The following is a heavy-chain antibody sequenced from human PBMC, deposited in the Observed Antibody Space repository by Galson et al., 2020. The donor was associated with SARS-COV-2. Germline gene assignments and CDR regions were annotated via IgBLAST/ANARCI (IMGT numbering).Heavy chain of an antibody. J-gene: IGHJ3*02. D-gene: IGHD4-17*01. Sequence: SQTLSLTCIVSGGSISSDYWSWIRQPPGKGLEWIGYIHYTGTTRYNPSLKSRVTMSVDTSKNQFSLKVSSVTAADTAIYYCVKDADLYGGDAFAMLGQGTIVSVSS. CDR1: GGSISSDY. CDR3: VKDADLYGGDAFAM. V-gene: IGHV4-59*01. CDR2: IHYTGTT.